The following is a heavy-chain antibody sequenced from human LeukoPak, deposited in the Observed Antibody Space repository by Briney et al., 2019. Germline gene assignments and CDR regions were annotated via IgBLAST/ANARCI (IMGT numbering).Heavy chain of an antibody. D-gene: IGHD5-12*01. CDR2: ISSSSSYM. J-gene: IGHJ4*02. CDR3: ARDFSGYDYNFDY. V-gene: IGHV3-21*01. CDR1: GFTFNVYN. Sequence: GGSLRLSCAASGFTFNVYNMNWVRQAPGKGLEWVSFISSSSSYMYYADSVKGRFTISRDNTKKSLYLQMNSLRAEDTAVYYCARDFSGYDYNFDYWGQGTLVTVSS.